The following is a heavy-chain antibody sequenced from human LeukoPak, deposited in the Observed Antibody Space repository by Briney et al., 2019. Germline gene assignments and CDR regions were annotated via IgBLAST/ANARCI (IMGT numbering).Heavy chain of an antibody. CDR1: GYTFTGYF. CDR3: ARGEIAAAGNWFGP. Sequence: RASVKVSCKASGYTFTGYFMHWVRQAPGQGLEWMGWMNPNSGNTGYAQKFQGRVTMTRNTSISTAYMELSSLRSEDTAVYYCARGEIAAAGNWFGPWGQGTLVTVSS. CDR2: MNPNSGNT. D-gene: IGHD6-13*01. J-gene: IGHJ5*02. V-gene: IGHV1-8*02.